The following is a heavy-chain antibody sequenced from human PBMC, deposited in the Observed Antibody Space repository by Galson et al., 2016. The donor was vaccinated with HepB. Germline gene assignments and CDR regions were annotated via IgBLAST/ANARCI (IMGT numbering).Heavy chain of an antibody. CDR1: GDSISGSSYF. V-gene: IGHV4-39*01. CDR3: GRRRGGFPDY. D-gene: IGHD2/OR15-2a*01. CDR2: IFYSGTT. Sequence: SETLSLTCTVSGDSISGSSYFWGWIRQPPGKGLEWIGSIFYSGTTYYNPSLKSRVTISVDTSKNQFSLRLHSVTAADTAVYYCGRRRGGFPDYWGQGTLVTVSS. J-gene: IGHJ4*02.